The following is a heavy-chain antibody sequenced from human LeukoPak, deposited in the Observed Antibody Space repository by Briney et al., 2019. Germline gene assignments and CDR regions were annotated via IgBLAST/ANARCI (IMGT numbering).Heavy chain of an antibody. Sequence: SETLSLTCAVSGDSINYSRYYWGWIRQAPGKGPEWLGLIYYSGSTSYNPSLKGRITMSVGTSKNQFSLKLRSVTAADSAVYYCARRPPWWQDPGIAVDIWSQGTMVTVSS. V-gene: IGHV4-39*01. D-gene: IGHD2-15*01. J-gene: IGHJ3*02. CDR2: IYYSGST. CDR1: GDSINYSRYY. CDR3: ARRPPWWQDPGIAVDI.